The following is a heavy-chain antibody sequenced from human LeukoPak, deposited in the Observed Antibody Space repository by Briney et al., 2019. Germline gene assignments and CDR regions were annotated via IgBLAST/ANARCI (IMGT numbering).Heavy chain of an antibody. CDR2: IYTSGST. Sequence: SETLSLTCTVSGGSISSHYWSWIRQPAGKGLEWIGRIYTSGSTNYNPSLKSRVTISVDTSKNQFSLKLSSVTAADTAVYYCARSREVLRYFGFSDYWGQGTLVTVS. CDR3: ARSREVLRYFGFSDY. D-gene: IGHD3-9*01. J-gene: IGHJ4*02. CDR1: GGSISSHY. V-gene: IGHV4-4*07.